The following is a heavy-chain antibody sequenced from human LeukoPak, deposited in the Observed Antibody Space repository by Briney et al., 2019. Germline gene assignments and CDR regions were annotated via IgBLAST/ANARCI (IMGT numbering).Heavy chain of an antibody. Sequence: GGSLRLSCAASGFAFSTYSMAWVRQAPGKGLEWVSYIGSSDTTIFYADSVKGRFTISRNNAKNSLYLQMNSLRDEDTAVYYCARDWMRGMDVWGQGTTVTVSS. J-gene: IGHJ6*02. V-gene: IGHV3-48*02. CDR2: IGSSDTTI. CDR3: ARDWMRGMDV. D-gene: IGHD1-1*01. CDR1: GFAFSTYS.